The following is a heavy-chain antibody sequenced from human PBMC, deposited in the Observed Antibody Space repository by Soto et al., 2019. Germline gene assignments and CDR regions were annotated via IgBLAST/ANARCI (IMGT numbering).Heavy chain of an antibody. CDR2: IYPGDSDT. CDR3: ARHIADCGGDCYSAFDI. J-gene: IGHJ3*02. Sequence: PGESLKISCKGSGYSFTSYWIGWVRQMPGKGLEWMGIIYPGDSDTRYSPSFQGQVTISADKSISTAYLQWSSLKASETAMYYCARHIADCGGDCYSAFDIWGQGTMVTVSS. D-gene: IGHD2-21*02. CDR1: GYSFTSYW. V-gene: IGHV5-51*01.